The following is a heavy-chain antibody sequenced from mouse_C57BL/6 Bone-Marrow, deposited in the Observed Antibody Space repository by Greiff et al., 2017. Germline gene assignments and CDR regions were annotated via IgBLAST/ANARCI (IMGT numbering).Heavy chain of an antibody. CDR3: AREGSSPLYAMDY. CDR2: IYPGDGDT. J-gene: IGHJ4*01. V-gene: IGHV1-82*01. CDR1: GYAFSSSW. D-gene: IGHD1-1*01. Sequence: VQLQQSGPELVKPGASVKISCKASGYAFSSSWMNWVQQRPGKGLEWIGRIYPGDGDTNYNGKFKGKATLTADKSSSTAYMQLSSLTSEYSAVYFCAREGSSPLYAMDYWGQGTSVTVSS.